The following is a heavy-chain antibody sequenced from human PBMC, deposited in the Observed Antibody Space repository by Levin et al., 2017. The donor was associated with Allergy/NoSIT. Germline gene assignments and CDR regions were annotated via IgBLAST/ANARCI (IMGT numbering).Heavy chain of an antibody. Sequence: SCAASGFTFSEYWMNWVRQAPGKGLEWVASMNRDGTEKYDVDSVRGRFTISRDNAKNSLYLQMNSLRAEDTAVYYCATRDWNGDHWGQGTLVTVSS. CDR2: MNRDGTEK. CDR3: ATRDWNGDH. V-gene: IGHV3-7*02. CDR1: GFTFSEYW. J-gene: IGHJ4*02. D-gene: IGHD1-1*01.